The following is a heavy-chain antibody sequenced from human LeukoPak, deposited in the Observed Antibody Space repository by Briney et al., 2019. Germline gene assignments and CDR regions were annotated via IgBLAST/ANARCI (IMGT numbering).Heavy chain of an antibody. CDR1: GGSISSYY. CDR2: IYTSGST. Sequence: SETLSLTCTVSGGSISSYYWSWIRQPAGKGLEWIGRIYTSGSTNYNPSLKSRVTISVDTSKNQFSLKLSSVTAADTAVYYCARVNTMIVAKANDYWGQGTLVTVSS. D-gene: IGHD3-22*01. CDR3: ARVNTMIVAKANDY. V-gene: IGHV4-4*07. J-gene: IGHJ4*02.